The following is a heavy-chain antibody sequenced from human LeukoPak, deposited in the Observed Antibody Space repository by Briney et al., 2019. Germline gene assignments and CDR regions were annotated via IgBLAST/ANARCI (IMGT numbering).Heavy chain of an antibody. CDR3: AREIVVVPAAIEWFDP. CDR2: INTNTGNP. V-gene: IGHV7-4-1*02. D-gene: IGHD2-2*01. Sequence: ASVKVSCKASGYTFTSYAMNWVRQAPGQGLERMGWINTNTGNPTYAQGFTGRFVFSLDTSVSTAYLQISSLKAEDTAVYYCAREIVVVPAAIEWFDPWGQGTLVTVSS. J-gene: IGHJ5*02. CDR1: GYTFTSYA.